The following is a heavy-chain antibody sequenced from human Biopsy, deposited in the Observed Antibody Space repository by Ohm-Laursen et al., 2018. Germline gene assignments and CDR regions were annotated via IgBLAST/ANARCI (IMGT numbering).Heavy chain of an antibody. V-gene: IGHV4-59*02. CDR2: ISSGGRA. CDR3: ARERQFRFLEGAFDY. Sequence: SETLSLTCTVSGDSVTKYYWNWIRQPPGKGLQVIGYISSGGRAKYNPSLKSRLTISLDTSKNQLSLRLSSVTAADSAIYYCARERQFRFLEGAFDYWGQGILVTVSS. J-gene: IGHJ4*02. CDR1: GDSVTKYY. D-gene: IGHD3-3*01.